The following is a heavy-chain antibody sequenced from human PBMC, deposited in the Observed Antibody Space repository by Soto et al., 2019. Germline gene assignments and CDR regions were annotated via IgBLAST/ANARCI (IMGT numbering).Heavy chain of an antibody. V-gene: IGHV3-15*07. CDR2: IKRKIDGEKT. Sequence: EVQLVESGGGLVKHGGSLRLSCAASGFSFSNAWMNWVRQAPGKGLEWVGRIKRKIDGEKTDYAAPVKGRFTISRDDSKNTLSLQLNSLKADDTAVYYCTTGSVEGVWGQGTTVTVSS. CDR1: GFSFSNAW. CDR3: TTGSVEGV. J-gene: IGHJ6*02.